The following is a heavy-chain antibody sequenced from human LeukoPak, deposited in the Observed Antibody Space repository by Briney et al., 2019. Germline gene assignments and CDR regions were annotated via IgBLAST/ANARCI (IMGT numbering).Heavy chain of an antibody. J-gene: IGHJ4*02. CDR2: ISSDGSRT. CDR1: GFTFSNYR. V-gene: IGHV3-74*01. CDR3: ARDGQRGLYSSSWCDY. Sequence: PVRSLRLSCAASGFTFSNYRMHCVRHAPGKGLLWVSRISSDGSRTSYADSVKGRFTISRDNAKNTLYLQMNSLRAEDTAVYYCARDGQRGLYSSSWCDYWGQGTLVTVSS. D-gene: IGHD6-13*01.